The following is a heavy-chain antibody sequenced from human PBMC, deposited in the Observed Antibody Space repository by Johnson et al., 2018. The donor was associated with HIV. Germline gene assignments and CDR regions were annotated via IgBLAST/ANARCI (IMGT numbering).Heavy chain of an antibody. CDR3: AKDRYSSSWSYAFDI. D-gene: IGHD6-13*01. Sequence: QVQLVESGGGLVKPGGSLRLSCVASGFTFNNYPMHWVRQAPGKGLEWVAVISYDGSNKYYADSVKGRFTISRDNSKNTLYLQMNSLRAEDTAVYYCAKDRYSSSWSYAFDIWCQGTMVTVSS. CDR1: GFTFNNYP. V-gene: IGHV3-30*04. J-gene: IGHJ3*02. CDR2: ISYDGSNK.